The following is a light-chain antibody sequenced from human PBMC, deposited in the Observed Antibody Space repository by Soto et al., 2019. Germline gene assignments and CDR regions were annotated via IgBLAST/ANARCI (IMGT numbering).Light chain of an antibody. J-gene: IGKJ5*01. V-gene: IGKV3-20*01. CDR2: AAS. CDR1: QGVGNKY. CDR3: QQYTNAHGIT. Sequence: EIALTQSPGTLSLSPGERATLSCRASQGVGNKYLAWYQQRPGQAPSLLIYAASSRATGVPDRFSGSGSGTDFTLTISRLEPADFAVYYCQQYTNAHGITFGQGTRLEI.